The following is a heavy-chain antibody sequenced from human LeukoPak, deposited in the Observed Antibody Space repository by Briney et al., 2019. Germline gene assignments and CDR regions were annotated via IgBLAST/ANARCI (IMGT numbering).Heavy chain of an antibody. CDR2: IIVGSGAT. CDR1: GFTSTNFA. D-gene: IGHD3-16*01. J-gene: IGHJ4*02. Sequence: ASVKVSCKASGFTSTNFAVQWVRQARGQRLEWIGWIIVGSGATKCAQDFQERVTITRDLSTSTLYMKLRSLTSEDTAVYYCAADLSNPRMGASYLDSWGQGTLVTVSS. CDR3: AADLSNPRMGASYLDS. V-gene: IGHV1-58*01.